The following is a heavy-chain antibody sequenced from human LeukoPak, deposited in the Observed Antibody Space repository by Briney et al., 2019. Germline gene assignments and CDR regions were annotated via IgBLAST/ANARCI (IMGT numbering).Heavy chain of an antibody. CDR3: ARGGELRYFDWFVN. D-gene: IGHD3-9*01. CDR2: IIPIFGTA. Sequence: GASVKVSCKASGYTFTSYYMHWVRQAPGQGLEWMGGIIPIFGTANYAQKFQGRVTITADKSTSTAYMELSRMRSDDTAVYYCARGGELRYFDWFVNWGQGTLVTVSS. CDR1: GYTFTSYY. J-gene: IGHJ5*02. V-gene: IGHV1-69*06.